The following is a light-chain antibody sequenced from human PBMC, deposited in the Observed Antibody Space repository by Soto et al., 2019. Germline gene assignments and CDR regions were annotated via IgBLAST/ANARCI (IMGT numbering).Light chain of an antibody. Sequence: QSVLTQPPSVSGAPGQRVTISCTGGSSNFGAGYDVHWYHQLPGTAPKLLIYTNTNRPSGVPDRFSGSKSGTSASLAITGLQAEDEADCYCQSYDSSLSRYVFGAGTKVTVL. V-gene: IGLV1-40*01. CDR3: QSYDSSLSRYV. CDR1: SSNFGAGYD. J-gene: IGLJ1*01. CDR2: TNT.